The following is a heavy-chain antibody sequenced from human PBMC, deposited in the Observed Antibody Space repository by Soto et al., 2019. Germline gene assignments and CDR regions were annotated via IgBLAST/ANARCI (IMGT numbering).Heavy chain of an antibody. Sequence: EVQLVESGGGLVQPGGSLRLSCEASGFTFNSHEMNWVRQAPGKGLEWISHISTSGSTITYADSVKGRFTISRDNANNSLYLQMNSLRAEDTAVYYCARAVGTVVRGLYGMDVWGQGTTVTVSS. D-gene: IGHD3-10*01. J-gene: IGHJ6*02. V-gene: IGHV3-48*03. CDR2: ISTSGSTI. CDR3: ARAVGTVVRGLYGMDV. CDR1: GFTFNSHE.